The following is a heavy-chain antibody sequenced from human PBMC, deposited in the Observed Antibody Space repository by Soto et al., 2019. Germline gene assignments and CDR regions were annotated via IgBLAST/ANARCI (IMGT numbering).Heavy chain of an antibody. CDR1: GYPFISYG. D-gene: IGHD2-2*01. CDR2: ISAYNGNT. Sequence: GASVNVSCKASGYPFISYGFSWVRQAPGQGLEWMGWISAYNGNTNYAQKLQGRVTMTTDTSTSTAYMELRSLRSDDTAVYYCARDIVVVPAAEKNWFDPWGQGTLVTVSS. CDR3: ARDIVVVPAAEKNWFDP. V-gene: IGHV1-18*01. J-gene: IGHJ5*02.